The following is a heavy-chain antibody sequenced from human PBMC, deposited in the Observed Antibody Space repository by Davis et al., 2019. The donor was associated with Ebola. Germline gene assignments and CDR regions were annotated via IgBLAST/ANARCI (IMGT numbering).Heavy chain of an antibody. CDR2: INSDESVT. J-gene: IGHJ4*02. CDR1: GFTFSNYW. Sequence: PGGSLRLSCAASGFTFSNYWMHWVRQAPGKGLVWVSRINSDESVTRYADSVKGRFTISRDNAKNMVFLQMNSVRDEDTAVYYCARNWLPGYFDYWGQGTLVTVSS. CDR3: ARNWLPGYFDY. D-gene: IGHD5-12*01. V-gene: IGHV3-74*01.